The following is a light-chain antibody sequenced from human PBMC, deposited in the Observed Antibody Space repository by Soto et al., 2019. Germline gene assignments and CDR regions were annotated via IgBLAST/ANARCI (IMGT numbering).Light chain of an antibody. CDR3: QQRSNWPLT. CDR1: QSVSSY. V-gene: IGKV3-11*01. J-gene: IGKJ4*01. CDR2: DAS. Sequence: EIVLTQSPATLSLSPGERATLSCRASQSVSSYLAWYQQKPGQAPRLLIYDASNRATGIPASFNDGGCRTIMTLTISSIEPQDFVVYYGQQRSNWPLTFGGRTKVEIK.